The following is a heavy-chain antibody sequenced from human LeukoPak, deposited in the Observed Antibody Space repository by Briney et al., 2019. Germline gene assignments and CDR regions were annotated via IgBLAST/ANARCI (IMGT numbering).Heavy chain of an antibody. CDR1: GSSISGYY. Sequence: SETLSLTCTVSGSSISGYYWNWIRQPPGKGLEWIGSIYHSGSTYYNPSLKSRVTISVDTSKNQFSLKLSSVTAADTAVYYCARGLAAAGTNYFDYWGQGTLVTVSS. CDR3: ARGLAAAGTNYFDY. CDR2: IYHSGST. D-gene: IGHD6-13*01. J-gene: IGHJ4*02. V-gene: IGHV4-38-2*02.